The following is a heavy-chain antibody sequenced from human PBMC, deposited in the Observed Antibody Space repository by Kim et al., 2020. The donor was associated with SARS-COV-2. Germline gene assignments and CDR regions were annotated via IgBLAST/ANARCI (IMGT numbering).Heavy chain of an antibody. Sequence: GGSLRLSCSASGFTFSSYAMHWVRQAPGKGLEYVSAISSNGGSTYYADSVKGRFTISRDNSKNTLYLQMSSLRAEDTAVYYCVKDIQGGKVLRFLEWGIGFDYWGQGTLVTVSS. D-gene: IGHD3-3*01. J-gene: IGHJ4*02. CDR3: VKDIQGGKVLRFLEWGIGFDY. CDR2: ISSNGGST. V-gene: IGHV3-64D*06. CDR1: GFTFSSYA.